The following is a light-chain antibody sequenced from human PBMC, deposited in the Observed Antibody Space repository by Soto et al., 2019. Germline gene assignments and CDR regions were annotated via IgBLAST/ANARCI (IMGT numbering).Light chain of an antibody. Sequence: QSALTQRASVSGSPGQSITISCTGTSSDVGGYNYVSWYQQHPGKAPKLMIYEVSNRPSGVSNRFSGSKSGNTASLTISGLQADDEADYYCSSYTSSSTLYVFGTGTKVTVL. CDR1: SSDVGGYNY. CDR2: EVS. J-gene: IGLJ1*01. V-gene: IGLV2-14*01. CDR3: SSYTSSSTLYV.